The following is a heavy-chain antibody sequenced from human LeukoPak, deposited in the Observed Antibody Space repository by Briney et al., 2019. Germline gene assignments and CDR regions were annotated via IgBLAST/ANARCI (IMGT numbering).Heavy chain of an antibody. Sequence: GASVKLSCKVSGYTFTNYWLHWVRQAPGQGLDWIGVFYPTNGGTNYAQKFQGRVSMTGDTSISTAYMELTRLTSDDTAVYYCVRDRPHNWFDPWGQGTLVTVS. V-gene: IGHV1-2*02. D-gene: IGHD6-6*01. CDR3: VRDRPHNWFDP. CDR2: FYPTNGGT. J-gene: IGHJ5*02. CDR1: GYTFTNYW.